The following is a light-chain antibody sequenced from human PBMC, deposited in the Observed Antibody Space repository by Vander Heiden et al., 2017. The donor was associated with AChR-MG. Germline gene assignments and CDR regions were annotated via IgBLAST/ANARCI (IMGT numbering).Light chain of an antibody. CDR1: SSNIGRNF. CDR2: RNN. Sequence: QSVLTQPPSASGTPGQRVTISCSGSSSNIGRNFVYWYQQLPGMAPKLRIYRNNQRPSGVPDRFSGSKSGTSAALAISGLRSEDEADYHCAAWDDSLSGYVFGTGTKVTVL. CDR3: AAWDDSLSGYV. J-gene: IGLJ1*01. V-gene: IGLV1-47*01.